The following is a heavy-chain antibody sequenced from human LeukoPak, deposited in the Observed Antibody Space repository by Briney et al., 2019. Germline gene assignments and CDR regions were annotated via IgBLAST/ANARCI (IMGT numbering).Heavy chain of an antibody. J-gene: IGHJ5*02. V-gene: IGHV4-38-2*02. CDR1: GYSISSAYY. CDR3: ARPLEAGFDP. D-gene: IGHD6-19*01. Sequence: SETLSLTCTVSGYSISSAYYWGWIRQPPGKGLEWIGSVYYSGSTYYNPSLKSRATISVDTSKNQFSLKLSSVTAADTAVYYCARPLEAGFDPWGQGTLVTVSS. CDR2: VYYSGST.